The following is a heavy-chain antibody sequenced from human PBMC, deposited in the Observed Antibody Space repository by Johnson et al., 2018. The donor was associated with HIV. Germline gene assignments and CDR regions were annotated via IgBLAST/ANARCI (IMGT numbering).Heavy chain of an antibody. V-gene: IGHV3-66*01. Sequence: VQLVESGGGLVQPGGSLRLSCAASGFTVSSNYMSWVRQAPGKGLEWVSVIYSGGSTYYADSVKGRFTISSDNSKNTLYLQMNSLRAEDTAVYYCARDLSEGELGHAFDIWGQGTMVTVSS. CDR2: IYSGGST. D-gene: IGHD1-26*01. CDR1: GFTVSSNY. CDR3: ARDLSEGELGHAFDI. J-gene: IGHJ3*02.